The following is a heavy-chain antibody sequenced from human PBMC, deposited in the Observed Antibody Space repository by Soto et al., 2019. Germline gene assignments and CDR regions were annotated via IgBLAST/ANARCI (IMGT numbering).Heavy chain of an antibody. CDR2: INTGNGNT. V-gene: IGHV1-3*04. J-gene: IGHJ4*02. D-gene: IGHD5-18*01. CDR1: GYTFTLYT. CDR3: AELWGGYIFGPYLDF. Sequence: QVQIVQSGAEVKKPGASVKVSCKTSGYTFTLYTIHWVRQAPGQRLEWMGWINTGNGNTKYSQRFQGRVTMRRDTSATTAYMELGSLTSEDPAVYYCAELWGGYIFGPYLDFWGQGTLVTVSS.